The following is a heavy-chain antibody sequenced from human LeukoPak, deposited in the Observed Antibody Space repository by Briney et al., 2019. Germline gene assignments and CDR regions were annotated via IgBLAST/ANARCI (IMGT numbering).Heavy chain of an antibody. Sequence: VASVKVSCKASGGTFSSFPISWVRQAPGQGLEWLGRIIPFLDTTNYAHKFQGRVKITADKSTSTAYLEVGSLRSEDTAVYYCARDYCSGGSCYKAFDIWGQGTMVTVSS. CDR1: GGTFSSFP. CDR3: ARDYCSGGSCYKAFDI. J-gene: IGHJ3*02. D-gene: IGHD2-15*01. V-gene: IGHV1-69*08. CDR2: IIPFLDTT.